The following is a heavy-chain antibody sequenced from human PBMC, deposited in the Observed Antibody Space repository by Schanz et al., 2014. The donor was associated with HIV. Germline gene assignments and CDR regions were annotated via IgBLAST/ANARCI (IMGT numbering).Heavy chain of an antibody. V-gene: IGHV3-33*06. Sequence: QVQLVESGGGVVQPGTSLRLSWVASGFNFITYGMHWVRQAPGKGLEWVANIGHDRSNIYYAASVKGRFTVSRDNSRNTNTLYLQMNSLRAEDTAIYYCAKTSYGWYFDYWGQGTLVTVSS. D-gene: IGHD6-19*01. J-gene: IGHJ4*02. CDR1: GFNFITYG. CDR3: AKTSYGWYFDY. CDR2: IGHDRSNI.